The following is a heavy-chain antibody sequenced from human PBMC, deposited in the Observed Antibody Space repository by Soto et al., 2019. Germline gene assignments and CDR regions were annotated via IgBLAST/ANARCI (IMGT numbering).Heavy chain of an antibody. CDR2: IYYRGNT. Sequence: QVQLQESGPGLVKPSETLSLTCTVSGGSIGTYYWSWIRQPPGKGQEWIGYIYYRGNTDYNPSLKSGVTISLATPKNQSSLTLTSVTTTDAAVYYCARHPEYYDILTGYTTYYFDYWGQGILVTVSS. CDR1: GGSIGTYY. V-gene: IGHV4-59*08. J-gene: IGHJ4*02. CDR3: ARHPEYYDILTGYTTYYFDY. D-gene: IGHD3-9*01.